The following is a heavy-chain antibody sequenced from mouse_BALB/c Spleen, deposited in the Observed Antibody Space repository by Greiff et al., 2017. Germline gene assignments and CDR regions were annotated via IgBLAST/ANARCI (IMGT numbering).Heavy chain of an antibody. J-gene: IGHJ4*01. CDR1: GFNIKDYY. D-gene: IGHD1-1*01. Sequence: EVQLQESGAELVRSGASVKLSCTASGFNIKDYYMHWVKQRPEQGLEWIGWIDPENGDTEYAPKFQGKATMTADTSSNTAYLQLSSLTSEDTAVYYCNAGYGSSNYAMDYWGQGTSVTVSS. CDR3: NAGYGSSNYAMDY. CDR2: IDPENGDT. V-gene: IGHV14-4*02.